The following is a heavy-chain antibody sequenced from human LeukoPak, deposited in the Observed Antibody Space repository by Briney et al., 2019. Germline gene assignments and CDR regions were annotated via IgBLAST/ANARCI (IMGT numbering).Heavy chain of an antibody. CDR3: AREPREYCSRIACPNWFES. J-gene: IGHJ5*01. D-gene: IGHD2-2*01. CDR2: LSASGGTT. V-gene: IGHV3-23*01. CDR1: GLTFNNYA. Sequence: GGSLRLSCAASGLTFNNYAMSWVRQAPGEGLDWVSALSASGGTTYYADSVKGRFTISRDNSENTLYLQMNSLRAEDTAVYYCAREPREYCSRIACPNWFESWGQGTLVTVSS.